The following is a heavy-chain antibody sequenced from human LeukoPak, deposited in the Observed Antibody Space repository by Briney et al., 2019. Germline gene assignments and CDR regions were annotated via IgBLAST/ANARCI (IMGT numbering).Heavy chain of an antibody. D-gene: IGHD2-2*01. V-gene: IGHV4-38-2*02. CDR2: IYHSGST. J-gene: IGHJ3*02. CDR1: GYSISSGYY. Sequence: SETLSLTCTVSGYSISSGYYWGWIRQPPGKGLEWIGSIYHSGSTYYNPSLKSRVTISVDTSKNQFSLKLSSVTAADTAVYYCARASGCSSTSCYGTDAFDIWGQGTMVTVSS. CDR3: ARASGCSSTSCYGTDAFDI.